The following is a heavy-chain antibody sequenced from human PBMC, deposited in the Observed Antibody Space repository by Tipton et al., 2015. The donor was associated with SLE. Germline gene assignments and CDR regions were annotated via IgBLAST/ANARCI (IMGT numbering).Heavy chain of an antibody. V-gene: IGHV4-61*02. D-gene: IGHD1-7*01. CDR3: GRGGSLLNWNYGGHFDL. J-gene: IGHJ2*01. CDR2: ISTTGST. CDR1: GASIRSGNYH. Sequence: TLSLTCTVSGASIRSGNYHWTWIRQAAGKGLEWIGRISTTGSTNYSPSLKSRVTISLDTSKNQFPLKLTSLTAADTAVYYCGRGGSLLNWNYGGHFDLWGRGTLVTVSS.